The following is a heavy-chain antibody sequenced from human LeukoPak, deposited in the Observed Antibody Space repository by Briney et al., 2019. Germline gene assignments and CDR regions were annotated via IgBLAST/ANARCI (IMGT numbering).Heavy chain of an antibody. Sequence: SVKVSCKASGGTFSSYAISWVRQAPGQGLEWMGRIIPILGIANYAQKFQGRVTITADKSTSTAYMELSSLRSEDTAVYYCARRSRYCSSTSCYGMDVWGQGTTVTVSS. CDR2: IIPILGIA. CDR1: GGTFSSYA. J-gene: IGHJ6*02. CDR3: ARRSRYCSSTSCYGMDV. V-gene: IGHV1-69*04. D-gene: IGHD2-2*01.